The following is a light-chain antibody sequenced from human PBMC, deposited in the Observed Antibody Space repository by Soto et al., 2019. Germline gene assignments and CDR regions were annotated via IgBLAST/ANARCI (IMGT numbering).Light chain of an antibody. J-gene: IGKJ2*01. Sequence: DIQVTQSPSSLSASVGDRVTITCQASQDISRYLDWYQQKPGQAPKVLIYGASNLIRGVSSRFSGSGSGTHFTFSLTSLQPEDFATYYCQQYHALPYTFGQGTKLDIK. CDR2: GAS. CDR1: QDISRY. CDR3: QQYHALPYT. V-gene: IGKV1-33*01.